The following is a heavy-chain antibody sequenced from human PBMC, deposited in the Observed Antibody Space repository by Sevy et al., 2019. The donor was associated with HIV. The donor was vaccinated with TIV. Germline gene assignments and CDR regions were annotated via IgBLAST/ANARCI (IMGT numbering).Heavy chain of an antibody. CDR3: ARGPYNSGLRLDF. Sequence: GGSLRLSCEGSGFNFGTHAIHWVRQPPGRGLEWVAVISYAGSHTYYADSVKGRFTISRENSKNTVSLQMNSLRPDDTALYYCARGPYNSGLRLDFWGRGILVTVSS. V-gene: IGHV3-30-3*01. CDR2: ISYAGSHT. D-gene: IGHD5-12*01. CDR1: GFNFGTHA. J-gene: IGHJ4*02.